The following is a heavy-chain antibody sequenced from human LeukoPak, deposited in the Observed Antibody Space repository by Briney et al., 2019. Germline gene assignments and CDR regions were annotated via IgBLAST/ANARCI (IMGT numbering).Heavy chain of an antibody. CDR1: GFTFSQYS. CDR3: ARDAGNSGHGCDL. D-gene: IGHD5-12*01. CDR2: LRYTGET. Sequence: GSLRLSCAASGFTFSQYSINWVRQAPGKGLEWVSHLRYTGETFYADSVKGRFTISRDNVRNSLYLQMNSLRAEDTAMYYCARDAGNSGHGCDLWGQGTLVTVSS. J-gene: IGHJ5*02. V-gene: IGHV3-48*01.